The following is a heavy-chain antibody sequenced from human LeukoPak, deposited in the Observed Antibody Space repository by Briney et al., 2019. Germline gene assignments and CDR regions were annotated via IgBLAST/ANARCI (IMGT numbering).Heavy chain of an antibody. D-gene: IGHD4-17*01. CDR1: GFTFNNYA. CDR3: ARDYADYVGYFFFDY. Sequence: GGSLRLSCAASGFTFNNYAMHWVRQAPRKGLEWVSSISGGGETTYYADSAKGRFTISRDNSQNTLYLQMNSLRAEDTAVYYCARDYADYVGYFFFDYWGQGTLVTVSS. V-gene: IGHV3-23*01. J-gene: IGHJ4*02. CDR2: ISGGGETT.